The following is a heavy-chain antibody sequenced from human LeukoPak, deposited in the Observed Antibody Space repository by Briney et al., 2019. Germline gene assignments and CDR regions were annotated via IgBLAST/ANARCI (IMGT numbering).Heavy chain of an antibody. CDR3: ARARRDCSGGSCYPDYNWFDP. CDR1: GFTFSSYE. J-gene: IGHJ5*02. D-gene: IGHD2-15*01. Sequence: GGSLRLSCAASGFTFSSYEMNWVRQPPGKGLDWVSYISSSGSAIYYADSLRGRFTISRDNAKNSLYLQMNSLRAEDTAVYYCARARRDCSGGSCYPDYNWFDPWGQGTLVSVSS. CDR2: ISSSGSAI. V-gene: IGHV3-48*03.